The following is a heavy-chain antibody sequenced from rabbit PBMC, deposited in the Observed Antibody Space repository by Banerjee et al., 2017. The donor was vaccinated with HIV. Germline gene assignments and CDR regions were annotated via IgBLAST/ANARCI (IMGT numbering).Heavy chain of an antibody. J-gene: IGHJ3*01. D-gene: IGHD8-1*01. CDR1: GFSFSSNA. Sequence: QSLEESGGDLVKPGASLTLTCTASGFSFSSNAMCWVRQAPGKGPEWIACIYNGDGSTYYASWVNGRFTISKTSSTTVTLQMTSLTAADTATYFCARGAGSSYRLDLWGQGTLVTVS. CDR3: ARGAGSSYRLDL. CDR2: IYNGDGST. V-gene: IGHV1S40*01.